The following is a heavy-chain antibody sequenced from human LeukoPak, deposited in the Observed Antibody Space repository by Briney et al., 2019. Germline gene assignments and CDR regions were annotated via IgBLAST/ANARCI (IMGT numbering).Heavy chain of an antibody. D-gene: IGHD3-10*01. Sequence: GGSLRLSCAASGFTFSGSAMNWVRQAPGKGLEWVGRIKSKTDGGTTDYAAPVKGRFTISRDDSKNTLYLQMNSLKTEDTAVYYCTTVGGSGKYNWFDPWGQGTLVTVSS. CDR3: TTVGGSGKYNWFDP. V-gene: IGHV3-15*01. CDR2: IKSKTDGGTT. CDR1: GFTFSGSA. J-gene: IGHJ5*02.